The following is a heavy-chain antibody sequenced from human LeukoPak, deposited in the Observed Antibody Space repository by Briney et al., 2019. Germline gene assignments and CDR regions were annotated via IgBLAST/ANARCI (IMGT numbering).Heavy chain of an antibody. CDR3: VKDPDYYFDSSGFYFDY. J-gene: IGHJ4*02. Sequence: PGGSLRLSCAVSGFTFHDFAMHWVRQTPGKGLEWVSGISWNSGSIGYADSVRGRFTISRDNAKNSLYLQMNSLRADDTALYYCVKDPDYYFDSSGFYFDYWGQGIQVTVSS. V-gene: IGHV3-9*01. CDR1: GFTFHDFA. D-gene: IGHD3-22*01. CDR2: ISWNSGSI.